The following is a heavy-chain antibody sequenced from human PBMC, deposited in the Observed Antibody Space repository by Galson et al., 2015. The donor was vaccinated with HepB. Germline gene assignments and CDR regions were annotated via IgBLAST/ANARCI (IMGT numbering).Heavy chain of an antibody. CDR2: IYSGGST. Sequence: SLRLSCAASGFTVSSNYMSWVRQAPGKGLEWVSVIYSGGSTYYADSVKGRFTISRDNSKNTLYLQMNSLRAEDTAVYYCARDLGPRWYYYDSSGYHKGAFDIWGQGTMVTVSS. V-gene: IGHV3-53*01. CDR1: GFTVSSNY. J-gene: IGHJ3*02. D-gene: IGHD3-22*01. CDR3: ARDLGPRWYYYDSSGYHKGAFDI.